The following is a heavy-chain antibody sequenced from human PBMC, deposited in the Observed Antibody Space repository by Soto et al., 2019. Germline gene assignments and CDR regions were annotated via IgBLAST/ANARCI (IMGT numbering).Heavy chain of an antibody. D-gene: IGHD2-2*01. J-gene: IGHJ6*02. V-gene: IGHV3-21*01. CDR3: ARDHRYCTRSTCSNYYYYYGLDV. CDR2: ISGTSDYM. CDR1: GFTFSSYS. Sequence: LRLSCAASGFTFSSYSMNWVRQAPGRGLEWVAAISGTSDYMYYADSVKGRFTISRDNAKTSLYIQMNSLRAEDTAVYYCARDHRYCTRSTCSNYYYYYGLDVWGQGTTVTVSS.